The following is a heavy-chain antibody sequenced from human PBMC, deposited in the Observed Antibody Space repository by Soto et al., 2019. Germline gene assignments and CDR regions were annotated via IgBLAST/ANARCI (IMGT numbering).Heavy chain of an antibody. CDR2: VYPGDFDI. V-gene: IGHV5-51*01. D-gene: IGHD3-16*02. CDR3: ARHTKGVVDL. CDR1: GYSFTTYW. Sequence: PGESLKISCKASGYSFTTYWIGWVRQMPGRGLEWMGIVYPGDFDIRYSPSFEGQVTISADKSISTAYLQWRSLRASDTAMYYCARHTKGVVDLWGQGTLVTVSS. J-gene: IGHJ5*02.